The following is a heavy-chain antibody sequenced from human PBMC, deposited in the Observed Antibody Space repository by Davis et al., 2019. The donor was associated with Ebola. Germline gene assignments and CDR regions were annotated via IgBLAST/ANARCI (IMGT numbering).Heavy chain of an antibody. V-gene: IGHV3-48*02. CDR2: ISSSSSTI. D-gene: IGHD3-22*01. CDR3: ARDDYYDSSGPDV. J-gene: IGHJ6*02. CDR1: GFTFSSYS. Sequence: SLKISCAASGFTFSSYSMNWVRQAPGKGLEWVSYISSSSSTIYYADSVKGRFTISRDNAKNSLYLQMNSLRDEDTAVYYCARDDYYDSSGPDVWGQGTTVTVSS.